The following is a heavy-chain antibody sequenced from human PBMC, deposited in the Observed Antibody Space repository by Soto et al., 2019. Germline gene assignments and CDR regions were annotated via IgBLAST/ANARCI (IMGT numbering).Heavy chain of an antibody. CDR2: IYHSGST. D-gene: IGHD2-15*01. CDR3: ERVERIVVLVDAINYYYYMDV. V-gene: IGHV4-34*01. Sequence: SETLSLTCAVYGGSFSGYYWSWIRQPPGKGLEWIGEIYHSGSTNYNPSLKSRVTISVDKSKNQFSLKLSSVTAADTAVYYCERVERIVVLVDAINYYYYMDVWGKGTTVTVSS. CDR1: GGSFSGYY. J-gene: IGHJ6*03.